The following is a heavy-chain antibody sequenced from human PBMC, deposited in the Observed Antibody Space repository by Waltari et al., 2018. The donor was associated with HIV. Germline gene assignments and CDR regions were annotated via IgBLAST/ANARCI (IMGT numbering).Heavy chain of an antibody. Sequence: QVLLQESGPRLVKSSETLYLTCTVSASSLSRHYYWGWIRQAPGKGLEWIGGIYRSGTTYYNPSFKTRVTISVNMSKNQYSLKLSSLTAADTAVYYCARDQDYYDSSGYTSYAFDIWGRGTMIIVSS. CDR2: IYRSGTT. CDR1: ASSLSRHYY. V-gene: IGHV4-38-2*02. J-gene: IGHJ3*02. D-gene: IGHD3-22*01. CDR3: ARDQDYYDSSGYTSYAFDI.